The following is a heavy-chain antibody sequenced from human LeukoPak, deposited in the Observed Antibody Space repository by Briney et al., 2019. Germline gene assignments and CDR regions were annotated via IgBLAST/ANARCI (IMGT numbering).Heavy chain of an antibody. CDR2: IYYSGST. Sequence: SETLSLTCTVSGGSISSGDYYWSWIRQPPGKGLEWIGYIYYSGSTYYNPSLKSRVTISVDTSKNQFSLKLSSVTAADTAVYYCARERYCTNGVCYVYYYMDVWGKGTTVTVSS. V-gene: IGHV4-30-4*08. CDR3: ARERYCTNGVCYVYYYMDV. CDR1: GGSISSGDYY. J-gene: IGHJ6*03. D-gene: IGHD2-8*01.